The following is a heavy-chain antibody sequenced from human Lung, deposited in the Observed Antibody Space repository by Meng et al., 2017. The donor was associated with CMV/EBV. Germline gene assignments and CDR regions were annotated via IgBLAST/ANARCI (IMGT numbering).Heavy chain of an antibody. CDR2: IENDGSSK. Sequence: GESLKISCAASGFTFSRYGMDWVRQGPGKGLEWVTFIENDGSSKYYADSVKGRFTISRDNFKNTVHLQINSLRAEDTALYYCVKFFRWDQPDDACDIWGHGTXVTVSS. J-gene: IGHJ3*02. D-gene: IGHD1-26*01. CDR3: VKFFRWDQPDDACDI. V-gene: IGHV3-30*02. CDR1: GFTFSRYG.